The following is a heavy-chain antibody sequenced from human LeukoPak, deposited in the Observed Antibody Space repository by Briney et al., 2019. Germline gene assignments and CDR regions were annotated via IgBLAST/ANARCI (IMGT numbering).Heavy chain of an antibody. D-gene: IGHD2-2*01. V-gene: IGHV5-51*01. CDR2: IYPGDSDT. J-gene: IGHJ5*02. CDR1: GYSFTSYW. CDR3: ARRGYCSSTSCYPFDP. Sequence: PGESLKISCKGSGYSFTSYWIGWVRQMPGKGLEWMGIIYPGDSDTRYSPSFQGQVTISADKSISTAYLQWSSLKASDTAMYYCARRGYCSSTSCYPFDPWGQGTLVTVSS.